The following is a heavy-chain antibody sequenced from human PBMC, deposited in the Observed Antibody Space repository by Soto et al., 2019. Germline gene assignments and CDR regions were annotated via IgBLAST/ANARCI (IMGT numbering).Heavy chain of an antibody. CDR1: GFTFSSYW. J-gene: IGHJ4*02. D-gene: IGHD3-22*01. CDR3: ARAYYYDSSGYPGDLFDY. Sequence: PGGSLRLSCAASGFTFSSYWMSWVRQAPGKGLEWVANIKQDGSEKYYVDSVKGRFTISRDNAKNSLYLQMNSLRAEDTAVYYCARAYYYDSSGYPGDLFDYWGQGTLVTVSS. CDR2: IKQDGSEK. V-gene: IGHV3-7*01.